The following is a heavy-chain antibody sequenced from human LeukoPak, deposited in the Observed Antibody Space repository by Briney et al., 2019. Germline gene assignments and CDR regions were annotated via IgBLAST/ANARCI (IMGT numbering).Heavy chain of an antibody. V-gene: IGHV4-30-4*08. D-gene: IGHD6-6*01. CDR2: IFYSGST. J-gene: IGHJ4*02. CDR3: ATSDSSSSPHYFDY. Sequence: TLSLTCTVSGGSISSGNYYWTWIRQPPGKGLEWIGYIFYSGSTHYNPSLMSRGSISVDTSKNQFSRKLSSVTAADTAVYYCATSDSSSSPHYFDYWGQGTLVTVSS. CDR1: GGSISSGNYY.